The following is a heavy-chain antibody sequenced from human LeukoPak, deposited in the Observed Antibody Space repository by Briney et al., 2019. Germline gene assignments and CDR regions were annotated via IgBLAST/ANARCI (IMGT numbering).Heavy chain of an antibody. CDR1: GFTFSSYW. V-gene: IGHV3-74*01. CDR2: INTDGSST. J-gene: IGHJ4*02. D-gene: IGHD6-6*01. Sequence: GGSLRLSCAASGFTFSSYWMHWVRQAPGKGLVWVSRINTDGSSTSYADSVKGRFTISRDNAKNTLYLQMNSLRAEDTAVYYCARDFSGIAARPAYWGQGTLVTVSS. CDR3: ARDFSGIAARPAY.